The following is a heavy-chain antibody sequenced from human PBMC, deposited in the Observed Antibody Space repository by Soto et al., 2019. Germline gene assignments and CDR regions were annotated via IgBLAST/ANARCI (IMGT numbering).Heavy chain of an antibody. D-gene: IGHD6-19*01. CDR3: ASRGWTHPPDAFDI. V-gene: IGHV3-48*01. CDR1: GFTFSSYS. J-gene: IGHJ3*02. Sequence: PGGSLRLSCAASGFTFSSYSMNWVRQAPGKGLEWVSYISSSSSTIYYADSVKGRFTISRDNAKNSLYLQMNSLRAEDTAVYYCASRGWTHPPDAFDIWGQGTMVTVSS. CDR2: ISSSSSTI.